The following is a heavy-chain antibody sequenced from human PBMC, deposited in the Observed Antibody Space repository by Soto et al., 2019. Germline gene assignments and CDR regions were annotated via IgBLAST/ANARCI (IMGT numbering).Heavy chain of an antibody. D-gene: IGHD3-22*01. Sequence: EVQLVESGGGLVKPGGSLRLSCAASGFTFSTYSMNWVRQAPGKGLEWVSSISRSSSSIFYADSVKGRFTISRDNAKNSLYLQMNSLRAEDTAVYYCARSALGRNYDGSGYYPDPFDYWGQGTLVTVSS. J-gene: IGHJ4*02. V-gene: IGHV3-21*01. CDR3: ARSALGRNYDGSGYYPDPFDY. CDR2: ISRSSSSI. CDR1: GFTFSTYS.